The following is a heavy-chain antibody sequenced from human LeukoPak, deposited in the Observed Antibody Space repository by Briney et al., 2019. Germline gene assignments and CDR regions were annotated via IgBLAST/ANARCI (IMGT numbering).Heavy chain of an antibody. CDR3: ARFLAGTRHFHFYYYMDV. Sequence: SETLSLTCAVYGGSFSGYYWSWIRQPPGKGLEWIGEINHSGSTNYNPSLKSRVTISVDTSKNQFSLKVISVTAADTAVYYCARFLAGTRHFHFYYYMDVWGKGTTVTISS. D-gene: IGHD3-9*01. V-gene: IGHV4-34*01. CDR2: INHSGST. J-gene: IGHJ6*03. CDR1: GGSFSGYY.